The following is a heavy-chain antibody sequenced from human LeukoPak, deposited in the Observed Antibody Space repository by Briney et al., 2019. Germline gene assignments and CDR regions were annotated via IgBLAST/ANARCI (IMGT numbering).Heavy chain of an antibody. D-gene: IGHD2-2*02. CDR2: INPSGGST. CDR1: GYTFTSYY. J-gene: IGHJ5*02. V-gene: IGHV1-46*01. Sequence: ASVKVSCKASGYTFTSYYMHWVRQAPGQGLEWMGIINPSGGSTSYAQKFQGRVTMTRDTSTSTVYMELSSLRSEDTAVYYCARERDIVVVPAAIHSWFDPWGRGTLVTVSS. CDR3: ARERDIVVVPAAIHSWFDP.